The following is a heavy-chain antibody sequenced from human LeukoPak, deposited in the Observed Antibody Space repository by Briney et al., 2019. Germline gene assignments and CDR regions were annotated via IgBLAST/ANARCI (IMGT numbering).Heavy chain of an antibody. CDR3: AHSKYNYVLKFGH. V-gene: IGHV2-5*02. D-gene: IGHD5-18*01. CDR2: IYWDDDK. Sequence: SGPTLVNPPQTLTLTCTFSGTSLSTSGVGVGWIRQPPGKALEWLALIYWDDDKRYSPSPKSRLTITKDTSKNRVVLTMTHMDPVDTATYFCAHSKYNYVLKFGHWGQGTLVTVSS. CDR1: GTSLSTSGVG. J-gene: IGHJ4*02.